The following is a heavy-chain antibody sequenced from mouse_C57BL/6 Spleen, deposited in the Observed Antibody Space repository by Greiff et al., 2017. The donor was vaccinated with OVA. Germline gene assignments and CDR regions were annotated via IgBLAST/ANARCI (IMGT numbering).Heavy chain of an antibody. CDR1: GFTFSDYG. J-gene: IGHJ1*03. Sequence: EVKLQESGGGLVKPGGSLKLSCAASGFTFSDYGMHWVRQAPEKGLEWVAYISSGSSTIYYADTVKGRFTISRDNAKNTLFLQMTSLRSEDTAMYYCARDYYGSGDVWGTGTTVTVSS. CDR3: ARDYYGSGDV. V-gene: IGHV5-17*01. CDR2: ISSGSSTI. D-gene: IGHD1-1*01.